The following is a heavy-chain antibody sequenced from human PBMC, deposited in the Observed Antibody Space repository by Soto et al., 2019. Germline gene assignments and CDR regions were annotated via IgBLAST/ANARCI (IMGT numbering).Heavy chain of an antibody. J-gene: IGHJ3*02. Sequence: GGSLRLSCAASGFTVSSNYMSWVRQAPGKGLEWVSVIYSGGSTYYADSVKGRFTISRDNSKNTLYLQMNSLRAEDTAVYYCARDLLVGYSGYDWHAFDIWGQGTMVTVS. CDR1: GFTVSSNY. V-gene: IGHV3-53*01. CDR3: ARDLLVGYSGYDWHAFDI. CDR2: IYSGGST. D-gene: IGHD5-12*01.